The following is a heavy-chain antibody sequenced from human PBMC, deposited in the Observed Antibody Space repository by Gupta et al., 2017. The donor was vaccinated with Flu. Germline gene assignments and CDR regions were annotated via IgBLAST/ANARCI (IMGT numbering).Heavy chain of an antibody. V-gene: IGHV4-39*01. CDR2: IYYTGTT. D-gene: IGHD6-19*01. CDR3: ARHIMVRRAAPYSSGWSDY. Sequence: QLQLQESGPGLVKPSETLSLTCTVSGGSISSNTHYWGWIRQPPGKGLEWIGNIYYTGTTYYNPSLKSRATISIDTSEKQFSLKLSSVTAADTAVYYCARHIMVRRAAPYSSGWSDYWGQGTLVTVSS. CDR1: GGSISSNTHY. J-gene: IGHJ4*02.